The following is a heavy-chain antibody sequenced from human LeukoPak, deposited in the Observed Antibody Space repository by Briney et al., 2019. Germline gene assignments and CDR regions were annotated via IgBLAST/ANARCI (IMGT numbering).Heavy chain of an antibody. CDR2: ISSSSSYI. V-gene: IGHV3-21*01. CDR1: GFTFSSYS. D-gene: IGHD3-16*01. CDR3: ARRRLGIGGAFDI. Sequence: GGSLRLSCAASGFTFSSYSMNWARQAPGKGLEWVSSISSSSSYIYYADSVKGRFTISRDNAKNSLYLQMNSLRAEDTAVYYCARRRLGIGGAFDIWGQGTMVTVSS. J-gene: IGHJ3*02.